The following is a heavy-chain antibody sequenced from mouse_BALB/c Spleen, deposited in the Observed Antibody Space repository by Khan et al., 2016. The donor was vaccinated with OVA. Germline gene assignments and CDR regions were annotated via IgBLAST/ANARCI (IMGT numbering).Heavy chain of an antibody. Sequence: QVRLQQSGAELVRPGVSVKISCKGSGYTFTDFTMHWVKQSHAMSLEWIGVISTYYGDADYNQKFKGKATMTVDKSSNTAYMALARLTSEDSAIYYCARGGGGDRFLYWGQGTLVTVSA. J-gene: IGHJ3*01. CDR2: ISTYYGDA. CDR1: GYTFTDFT. V-gene: IGHV1S137*01. CDR3: ARGGGGDRFLY.